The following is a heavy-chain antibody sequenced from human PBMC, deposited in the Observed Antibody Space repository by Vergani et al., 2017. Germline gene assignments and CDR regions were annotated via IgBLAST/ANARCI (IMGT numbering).Heavy chain of an antibody. J-gene: IGHJ4*02. CDR1: GFTFSSYA. Sequence: EVQLLESGGGLVQPGGSLRLSCAASGFTFSSYAMSWVRQAPGKGLEWVSYISSSGSTIYYADSVKGRFTISRDNAKNSLYLQMNSLRAEDTAVYYCARDLDWDYXFDYWGQGTLVTVSS. D-gene: IGHD1-7*01. CDR2: ISSSGSTI. CDR3: ARDLDWDYXFDY. V-gene: IGHV3-48*03.